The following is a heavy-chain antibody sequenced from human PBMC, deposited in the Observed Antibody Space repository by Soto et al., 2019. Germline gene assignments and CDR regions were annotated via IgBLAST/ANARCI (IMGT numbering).Heavy chain of an antibody. CDR2: INPSGGST. CDR1: GYTFTSYY. Sequence: QVQLVQSGAEVKKPGASVKVSCKASGYTFTSYYMHWVRQAPGQGLEWMGIINPSGGSTSYAQKFQSGVTMTRDTSTSPVYMELSSLRSEDTAVYYCARAIVLEPAASPGLDPWGQGTLVTVSS. V-gene: IGHV1-46*01. D-gene: IGHD2-2*01. J-gene: IGHJ5*02. CDR3: ARAIVLEPAASPGLDP.